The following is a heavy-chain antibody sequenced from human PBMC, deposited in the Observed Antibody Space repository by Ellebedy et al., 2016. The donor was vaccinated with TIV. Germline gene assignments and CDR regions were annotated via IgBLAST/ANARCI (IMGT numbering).Heavy chain of an antibody. J-gene: IGHJ3*02. CDR2: IYSDGTNT. CDR3: ARDDYGPRAFDI. D-gene: IGHD4/OR15-4a*01. Sequence: GESLKISCAASGFTISSYWMHWVCQAPGKGLVWVSHIYSDGTNTHYADSVKGRFTISIDNAKNTLYLQMNSLRAEDTAVYYCARDDYGPRAFDIWGRGKMVTVSS. CDR1: GFTISSYW. V-gene: IGHV3-74*01.